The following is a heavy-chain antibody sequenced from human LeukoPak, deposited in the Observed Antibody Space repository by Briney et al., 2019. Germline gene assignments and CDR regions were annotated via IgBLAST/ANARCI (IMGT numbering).Heavy chain of an antibody. V-gene: IGHV3-23*01. Sequence: TGGSLRLSCAASGFTFSSYAMSWVRQAPGKGLEWVSAISGSGGSTYYADSVKGRFTISRDNSKNTLYLQMNSLRAEDTAVYYCAITSTRKVDTAMVNFGYWGQGTLVTVSS. J-gene: IGHJ4*02. D-gene: IGHD5-18*01. CDR1: GFTFSSYA. CDR3: AITSTRKVDTAMVNFGY. CDR2: ISGSGGST.